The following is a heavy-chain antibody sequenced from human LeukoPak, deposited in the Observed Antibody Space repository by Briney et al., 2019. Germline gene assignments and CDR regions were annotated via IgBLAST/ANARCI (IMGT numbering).Heavy chain of an antibody. V-gene: IGHV3-30*18. D-gene: IGHD3-22*01. Sequence: GGSLRLSCAASGFAFSSYGMHWVRQAPGKGLEWVAVISYDGSNKYCADSVKGRFTISRDNSKNTLYLQMNSLRAEDTAVYYCAKDRASVYYDSSGPFFYWGQGTLVTVSS. CDR3: AKDRASVYYDSSGPFFY. CDR2: ISYDGSNK. CDR1: GFAFSSYG. J-gene: IGHJ4*02.